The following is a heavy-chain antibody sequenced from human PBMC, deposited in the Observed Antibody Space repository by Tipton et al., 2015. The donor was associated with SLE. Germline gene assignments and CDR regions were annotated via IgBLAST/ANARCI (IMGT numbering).Heavy chain of an antibody. CDR3: ARDEYRYDTTGYHLLGHFDF. J-gene: IGHJ4*02. V-gene: IGHV4-34*01. CDR2: ITQSGVT. CDR1: GGSFSGYY. D-gene: IGHD3-22*01. Sequence: TLSLTCAVSGGSFSGYYWYWVRQPPEQGLEWIGEITQSGVTNYNPSLRSRVTMSVDTSKSHFSLQMSSVTAADTAVYYCARDEYRYDTTGYHLLGHFDFWGQGTLVTVSS.